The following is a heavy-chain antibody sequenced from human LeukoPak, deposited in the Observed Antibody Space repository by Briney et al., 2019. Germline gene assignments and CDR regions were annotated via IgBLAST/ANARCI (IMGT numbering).Heavy chain of an antibody. CDR3: ARASNSLTGLDY. CDR2: TYYRSKLYN. V-gene: IGHV6-1*01. J-gene: IGHJ4*02. CDR1: GDSFSSNNAA. D-gene: IGHD7-27*01. Sequence: SRTLSLTCAVSGDSFSSNNAAWDWLRQSKWRGLEWLGMTYYRSKLYNDYAVSVKSRITINPHTSKNQFSLQLNSVTPEDTAVYYCARASNSLTGLDYWGQGTLVTVSS.